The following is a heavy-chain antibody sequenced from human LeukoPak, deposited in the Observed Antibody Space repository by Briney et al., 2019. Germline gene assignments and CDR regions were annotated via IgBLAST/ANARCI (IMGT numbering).Heavy chain of an antibody. CDR2: IHYRGTT. CDR3: ARERFGVFDP. V-gene: IGHV4-59*01. D-gene: IGHD3-10*01. J-gene: IGHJ5*02. Sequence: PSETLSLTCTVSGGSISSNYWSWIRQPPGKALEWLGYIHYRGTTNYNPSLKSRVTISVDTSKNQFSLKLSSVTAADTAVYYRARERFGVFDPWGQGTLVTVSS. CDR1: GGSISSNY.